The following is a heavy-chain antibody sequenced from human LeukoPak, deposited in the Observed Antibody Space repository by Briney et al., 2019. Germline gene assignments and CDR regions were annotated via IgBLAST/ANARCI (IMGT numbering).Heavy chain of an antibody. Sequence: SETLSLTCSVSGGSISSSNYYWGWIRQPPGKGLEWIGSIYYSGSTNYNPSLRSRITISIDTSKNQFSLKLNSVTAADTAVYYCARQKAAIFDFWGQGTLVTVSS. J-gene: IGHJ4*02. V-gene: IGHV4-39*01. CDR1: GGSISSSNYY. D-gene: IGHD2-15*01. CDR3: ARQKAAIFDF. CDR2: IYYSGST.